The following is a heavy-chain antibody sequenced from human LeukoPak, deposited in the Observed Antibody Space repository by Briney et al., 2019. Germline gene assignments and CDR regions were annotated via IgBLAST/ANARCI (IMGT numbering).Heavy chain of an antibody. CDR3: AREGFPAAYDY. V-gene: IGHV3-21*01. J-gene: IGHJ4*02. Sequence: GGSLRLSCAASGFTFSNYTMNWVRQAPGKGLEWVSSISSTSSYIYYADSVKGRFTISRDNAKNLLYLQMNSLRAEDTAVYYCAREGFPAAYDYWGQGTLVTVSS. CDR2: ISSTSSYI. CDR1: GFTFSNYT. D-gene: IGHD2-15*01.